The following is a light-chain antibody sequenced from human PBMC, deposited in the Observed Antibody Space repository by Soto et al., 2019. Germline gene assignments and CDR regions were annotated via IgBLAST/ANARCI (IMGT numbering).Light chain of an antibody. J-gene: IGLJ1*01. Sequence: QSVLTQPASVSGSPGQSITISCTGTSSDVGGYNYVSWYQQHPGTAPKLLIYDVSNRPSGVPDRFSGSKSGNTASLAITGLQAEDEADYYCQSYDSSPSGWGVFGTGTKVTDL. V-gene: IGLV2-14*01. CDR3: QSYDSSPSGWGV. CDR1: SSDVGGYNY. CDR2: DVS.